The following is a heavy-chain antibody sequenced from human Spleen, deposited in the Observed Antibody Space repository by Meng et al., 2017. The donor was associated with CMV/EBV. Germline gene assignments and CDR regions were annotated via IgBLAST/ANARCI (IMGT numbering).Heavy chain of an antibody. Sequence: ETLSLTCAASGFTLSAYNMHWVRQAPGKGLEWVSSISSSSSYIFYAASVRGRFSVSRDNAKNSLYLQMNSLRAEDTALYYCASMPAQTGEVDLWGQGTLVTVSS. CDR3: ASMPAQTGEVDL. V-gene: IGHV3-21*01. CDR2: ISSSSSYI. D-gene: IGHD7-27*01. CDR1: GFTLSAYN. J-gene: IGHJ4*02.